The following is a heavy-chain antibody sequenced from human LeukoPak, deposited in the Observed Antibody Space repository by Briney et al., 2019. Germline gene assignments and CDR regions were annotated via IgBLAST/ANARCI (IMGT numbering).Heavy chain of an antibody. CDR3: ARQYSGTYYRSFDY. CDR1: GYSFTDYW. J-gene: IGHJ4*02. V-gene: IGHV5-51*01. Sequence: GESLKISCKGSGYSFTDYWIGWVRQMPGKGLEWMGVTYPGDSDTRYSPSFQGQVTISADKSISTAYLQWSSLKASDTAMYYCARQYSGTYYRSFDYWGQGTLVTVSS. CDR2: TYPGDSDT. D-gene: IGHD3-10*01.